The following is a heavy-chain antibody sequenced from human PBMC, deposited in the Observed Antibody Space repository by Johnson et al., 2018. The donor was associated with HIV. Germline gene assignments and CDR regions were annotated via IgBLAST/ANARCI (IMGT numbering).Heavy chain of an antibody. J-gene: IGHJ3*02. D-gene: IGHD3-22*01. CDR3: VRRFYDSAAFDI. Sequence: QMLLVESGGGVVQPGTSLRLSCSASGFTFSGFAMHWVRQAPGKGLEWLAFISYDGTNKYFTDSVRGRLTISRDNSKNTLFLQMNNLRAEDTAVYYCVRRFYDSAAFDIWGQGTLVSVSS. V-gene: IGHV3-30-3*01. CDR2: ISYDGTNK. CDR1: GFTFSGFA.